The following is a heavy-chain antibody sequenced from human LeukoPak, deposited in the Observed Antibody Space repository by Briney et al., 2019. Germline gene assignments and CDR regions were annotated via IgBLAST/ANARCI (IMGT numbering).Heavy chain of an antibody. CDR2: ISYDGSSK. D-gene: IGHD5-18*01. V-gene: IGHV3-30*04. CDR3: ARARSSYGYGDAFDI. Sequence: LSGGSLRLSCAASGFTFSSYEMNWVRQAPGKGLEWVAVISYDGSSKYYADSVKGRFTISRDNSKNTLYLQMNSLRAEDTAVYYCARARSSYGYGDAFDIWGQGTMVTVSS. J-gene: IGHJ3*02. CDR1: GFTFSSYE.